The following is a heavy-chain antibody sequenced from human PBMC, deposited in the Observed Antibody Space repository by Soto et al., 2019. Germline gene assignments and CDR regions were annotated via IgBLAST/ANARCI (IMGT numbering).Heavy chain of an antibody. Sequence: SETLSLTCTVSGGSISSGGYYWSWIRQHPGKGLEWIGYIYYSGSTYYNPSLKSRVTISVDTSKNQFSLKLSSVTAADTAVYYCARETTKIQPKLSSPQKYFDYWGQGTLVTVSS. V-gene: IGHV4-31*03. CDR1: GGSISSGGYY. D-gene: IGHD5-18*01. J-gene: IGHJ4*02. CDR2: IYYSGST. CDR3: ARETTKIQPKLSSPQKYFDY.